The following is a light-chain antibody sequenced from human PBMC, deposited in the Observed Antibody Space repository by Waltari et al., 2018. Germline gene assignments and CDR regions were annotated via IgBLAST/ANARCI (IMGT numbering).Light chain of an antibody. CDR3: YSFAGYTTFYV. V-gene: IGLV2-23*02. J-gene: IGLJ1*01. CDR1: SSDVGAYNY. Sequence: QSALTQPASVSGSPGQSTAISCTGTSSDVGAYNYVSWYQQHPGKAPKVIIYDVSKRPSGISSRFSGSKSDNTASLTISGLQAEDEADYFCYSFAGYTTFYVFGSGTKVTVL. CDR2: DVS.